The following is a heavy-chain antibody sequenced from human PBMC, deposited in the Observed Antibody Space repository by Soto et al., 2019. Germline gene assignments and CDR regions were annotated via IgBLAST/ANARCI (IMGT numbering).Heavy chain of an antibody. Sequence: EVQLVESGGGLVQPGGSLRLSCAASGFTFSSYWMHWVRQAPGKGLVWVSRVNSDVSSTNYADSVKGRFTISRDNAKDTLNLQMNSLRAEDTAVYYCAREGSYGNHHDGFDIWGQGTMVTVSS. J-gene: IGHJ3*02. CDR3: AREGSYGNHHDGFDI. V-gene: IGHV3-74*01. CDR2: VNSDVSST. CDR1: GFTFSSYW. D-gene: IGHD3-10*01.